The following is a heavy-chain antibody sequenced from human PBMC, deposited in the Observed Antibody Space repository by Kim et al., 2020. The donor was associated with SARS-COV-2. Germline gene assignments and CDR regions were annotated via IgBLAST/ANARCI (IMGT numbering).Heavy chain of an antibody. V-gene: IGHV3-23*01. J-gene: IGHJ4*02. Sequence: SGKGRFTISRVNSKNTLYLQMNSLRAEDTAVYYCAKDYDFWSGYDYFDYWGQGTLVTVSS. D-gene: IGHD3-3*01. CDR3: AKDYDFWSGYDYFDY.